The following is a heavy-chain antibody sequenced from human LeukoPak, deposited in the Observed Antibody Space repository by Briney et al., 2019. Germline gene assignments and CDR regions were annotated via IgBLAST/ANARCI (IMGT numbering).Heavy chain of an antibody. CDR1: GFTFDDYA. CDR3: AKDLTPRYGSGSYPRWYFDL. CDR2: ISWNSGSI. D-gene: IGHD3-10*01. Sequence: GRSLRLSCAASGFTFDDYAMPWVRQAPGKGLEWVSGISWNSGSIGYADSVKGRFTISRDNAKNSLYLQMNSLRAEDTALYYCAKDLTPRYGSGSYPRWYFDLWGRGTLVTVSS. V-gene: IGHV3-9*01. J-gene: IGHJ2*01.